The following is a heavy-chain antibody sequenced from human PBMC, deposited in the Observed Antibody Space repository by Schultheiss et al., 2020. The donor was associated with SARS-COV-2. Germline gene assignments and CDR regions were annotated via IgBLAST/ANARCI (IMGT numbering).Heavy chain of an antibody. CDR2: ISSSSCYI. CDR1: GFTFSSYS. D-gene: IGHD3-22*01. J-gene: IGHJ4*02. V-gene: IGHV3-21*01. CDR3: ARDLLYYDSSGYAHPFDY. Sequence: GGSLRLSCAASGFTFSSYSMNWVRQAPGKGLEWVSSISSSSCYIYYADSVKGRFTISRDNAKNSLYLQMNSLRAEDTAVYYCARDLLYYDSSGYAHPFDYWGQGTLVTVSS.